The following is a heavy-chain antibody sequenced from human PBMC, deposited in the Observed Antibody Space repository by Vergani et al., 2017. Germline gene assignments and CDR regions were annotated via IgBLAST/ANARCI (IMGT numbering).Heavy chain of an antibody. Sequence: QVQLQESGPGLVKPSETLSLTCAVYGGSFSGYYWSWIRQPPGKGLEWIGEINHSGSTNYNPSLKSRVTISVDTSKNQFSLKLSSVTAADTAVYYCARGHDSSSWYGVDYWGQGTLVTVSS. J-gene: IGHJ4*02. CDR1: GGSFSGYY. CDR3: ARGHDSSSWYGVDY. D-gene: IGHD6-13*01. CDR2: INHSGST. V-gene: IGHV4-34*01.